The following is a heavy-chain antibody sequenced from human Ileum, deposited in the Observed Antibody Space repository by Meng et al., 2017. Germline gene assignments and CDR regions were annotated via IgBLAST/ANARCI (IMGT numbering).Heavy chain of an antibody. CDR1: GYTFTNYG. V-gene: IGHV7-4-1*02. J-gene: IGHJ4*02. CDR3: AREPRRFDH. CDR2: INTNTGDP. Sequence: QVQLVQSGSELKNPGASVKVSCKGSGYTFTNYGMNWVRQAPGQGLEWMGWINTNTGDPTYAQAFKGRFVFSLDTSVNTAYLQISSLKAEDTVIYYCAREPRRFDHWGQGTPVTVSS.